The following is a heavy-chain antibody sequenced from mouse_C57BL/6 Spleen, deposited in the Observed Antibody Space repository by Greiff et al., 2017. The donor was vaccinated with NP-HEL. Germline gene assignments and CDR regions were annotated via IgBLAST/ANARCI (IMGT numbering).Heavy chain of an antibody. V-gene: IGHV1-52*01. J-gene: IGHJ2*01. CDR3: ARGAYYGSSWVYFDY. CDR2: IDPSDSET. Sequence: QVQLQQPGAELVRPGSSVKLSCKASGYTFTSYWMHWVKQRPIQGLEWIGNIDPSDSETHYNQKFKDKATLTVDKSSSTAYMQLSSLTSEDSAVYYCARGAYYGSSWVYFDYWGQGTTLTVSS. CDR1: GYTFTSYW. D-gene: IGHD1-1*01.